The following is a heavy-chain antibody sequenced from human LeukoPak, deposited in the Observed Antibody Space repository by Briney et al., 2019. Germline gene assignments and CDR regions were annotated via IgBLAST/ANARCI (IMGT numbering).Heavy chain of an antibody. V-gene: IGHV4-59*01. D-gene: IGHD1-14*01. CDR3: ARTGTPPYYYYYMDV. J-gene: IGHJ6*03. Sequence: SETLSLTCTVSGGSISSYYWSWIRQPPGKGLEWIGYIYYSGSTNYNPSLKSRVTISVDTSRNQFSLKLSSVTAADTAVYYCARTGTPPYYYYYMDVWGKGTTVTVSS. CDR1: GGSISSYY. CDR2: IYYSGST.